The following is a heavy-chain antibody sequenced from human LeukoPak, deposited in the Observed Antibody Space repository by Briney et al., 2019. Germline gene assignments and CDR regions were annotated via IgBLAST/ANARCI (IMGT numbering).Heavy chain of an antibody. CDR1: RFTVSINY. CDR2: IYSGGST. CDR3: APYYYDSSGYWHYFDY. V-gene: IGHV3-66*02. Sequence: GGSLRLYCAASRFTVSINYMTWVRQAPGKGLEWVSVIYSGGSTYYADSVKGRFTISRDNSKNTLYLQMNSLRAEDTAVYYCAPYYYDSSGYWHYFDYWGQGTLVTVSS. D-gene: IGHD3-22*01. J-gene: IGHJ4*02.